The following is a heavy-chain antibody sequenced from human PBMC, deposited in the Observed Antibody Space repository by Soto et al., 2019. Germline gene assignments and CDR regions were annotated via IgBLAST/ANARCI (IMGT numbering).Heavy chain of an antibody. D-gene: IGHD6-13*01. CDR1: GGSISSYC. V-gene: IGHV4-59*01. J-gene: IGHJ4*02. Sequence: SETLSLTCTVSGGSISSYCWSWIRQPPGKGLEWIGNIFDSGSTNYNPSLKSRVTISVDTSKNQFSLRVRSVTAADTAVYYCARVGAAAAPGYFDYWGQGTLVTVSS. CDR2: IFDSGST. CDR3: ARVGAAAAPGYFDY.